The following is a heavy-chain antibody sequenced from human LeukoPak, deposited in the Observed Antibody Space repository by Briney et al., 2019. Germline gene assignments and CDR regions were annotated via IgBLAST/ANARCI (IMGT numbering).Heavy chain of an antibody. D-gene: IGHD2/OR15-2a*01. CDR3: TTILFY. Sequence: GGSLRLSCAASGFTFSSYAMSWVRQASGKGLEWVGRIRSKANSYATAYDASVKGRFTISRDDSKNAAYLQMNSLKTEDTAVYYCTTILFYWGQGTLVTVSS. V-gene: IGHV3-73*01. CDR1: GFTFSSYA. CDR2: IRSKANSYAT. J-gene: IGHJ4*02.